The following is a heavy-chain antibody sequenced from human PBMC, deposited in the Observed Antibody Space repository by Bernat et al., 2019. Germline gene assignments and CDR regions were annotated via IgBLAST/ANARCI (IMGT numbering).Heavy chain of an antibody. J-gene: IGHJ6*03. Sequence: QVQLVESGGGVVQPGRSLRLSCAASGFTFSSYGMHWVRQAPGKGLEWVAVIWYDGSNKYYADSVKGRFTISRDNSKNTLYLQMNSLRAEDTAVYYCARDKKTIFGVVIEKGYMDVWGKGTTVTVSS. CDR3: ARDKKTIFGVVIEKGYMDV. CDR2: IWYDGSNK. V-gene: IGHV3-33*01. D-gene: IGHD3-3*01. CDR1: GFTFSSYG.